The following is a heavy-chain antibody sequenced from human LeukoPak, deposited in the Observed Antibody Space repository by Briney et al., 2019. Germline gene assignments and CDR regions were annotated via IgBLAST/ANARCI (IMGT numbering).Heavy chain of an antibody. CDR1: GGSISSGDYY. Sequence: SQTLSLTCTVSGGSISSGDYYWSWIRQPPGKGLEWIGYIYYSGSTYYNPSLKSRVTISVDTSKNQFSLKLSSVTAADTAVYYCAREARGSYTWFDPWGQGTLVTVSP. D-gene: IGHD1-26*01. CDR2: IYYSGST. J-gene: IGHJ5*02. V-gene: IGHV4-30-4*01. CDR3: AREARGSYTWFDP.